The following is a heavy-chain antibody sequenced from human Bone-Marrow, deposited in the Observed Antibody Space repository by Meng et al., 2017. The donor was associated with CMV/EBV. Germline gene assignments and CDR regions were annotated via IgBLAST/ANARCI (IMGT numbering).Heavy chain of an antibody. D-gene: IGHD3-16*01. V-gene: IGHV3-7*01. CDR3: ARWGGEKATLGFDY. J-gene: IGHJ4*02. CDR1: GFTFSNYW. CDR2: IKQDETEK. Sequence: GESLKISCVVSGFTFSNYWMTWVRQAPGKGLEWVANIKQDETEKYYVDSVKGRFTIFRDNAKNSLYLQMDNLRAEDTAVYYCARWGGEKATLGFDYWGQGLLVTGYS.